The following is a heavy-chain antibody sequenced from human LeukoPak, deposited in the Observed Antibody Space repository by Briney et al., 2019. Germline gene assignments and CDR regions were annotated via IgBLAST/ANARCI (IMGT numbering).Heavy chain of an antibody. CDR1: GFTVSSNY. J-gene: IGHJ6*03. CDR2: IYSGGST. V-gene: IGHV3-53*01. D-gene: IGHD3-22*01. Sequence: GGSLRLSCAASGFTVSSNYMSWVRQAPGKGLEWVSVIYSGGSTYYADSVKGRFTISRDNAKNTLYLQMNSLRAEDTAVYYCAREYYDSSGYFGYYYYYMDVWGKGTTVTISS. CDR3: AREYYDSSGYFGYYYYYMDV.